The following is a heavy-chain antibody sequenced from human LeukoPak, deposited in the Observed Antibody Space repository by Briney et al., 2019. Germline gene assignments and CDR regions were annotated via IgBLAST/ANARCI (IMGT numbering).Heavy chain of an antibody. V-gene: IGHV1-69*13. Sequence: SVKVSCKASGGTFSSYAISWVRQAPGQGLEWRGGIIPIFGTANYAQKFQGRVTITADESTSTAYMELSSLRSEDTAVYYCARVVDYDFWSGSDYYYYYMDVWGKGTTVTVSS. CDR2: IIPIFGTA. CDR1: GGTFSSYA. J-gene: IGHJ6*03. CDR3: ARVVDYDFWSGSDYYYYYMDV. D-gene: IGHD3-3*01.